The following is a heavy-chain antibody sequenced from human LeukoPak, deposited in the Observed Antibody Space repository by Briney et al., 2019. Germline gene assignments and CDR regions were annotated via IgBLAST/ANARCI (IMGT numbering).Heavy chain of an antibody. CDR2: ISYDGSNK. CDR3: ARGRNYFDY. V-gene: IGHV3-30-3*01. Sequence: GGSLRLSCAASGFTFSSYAMHWVRQAPGKGLEWVAVISYDGSNKYYADSVKGRFTISRDNSKNTLYLQMNSLRAEDTAVYYCARGRNYFDYWGQGTLVTVSS. J-gene: IGHJ4*02. CDR1: GFTFSSYA.